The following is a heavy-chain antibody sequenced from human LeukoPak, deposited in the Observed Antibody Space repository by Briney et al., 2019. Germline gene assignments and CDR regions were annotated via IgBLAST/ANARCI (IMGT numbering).Heavy chain of an antibody. D-gene: IGHD6-13*01. CDR1: GFTFSSYS. CDR3: AKASSSWYRDAFDI. CDR2: ISSSSSTI. Sequence: GGSLRLSCAASGFTFSSYSMNWVRQAPGKGLERVSYISSSSSTIYYADSVKGRFTISRDNAKNSLYLQMNSLGAEDMALYYCAKASSSWYRDAFDIWGQGTMVTVSS. V-gene: IGHV3-48*04. J-gene: IGHJ3*02.